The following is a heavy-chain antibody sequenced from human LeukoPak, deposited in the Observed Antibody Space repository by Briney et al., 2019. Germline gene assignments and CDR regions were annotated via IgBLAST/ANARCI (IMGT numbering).Heavy chain of an antibody. J-gene: IGHJ4*02. Sequence: GGSLRLSCAASGFTFSSYWMHWVRQAPGKGLVWVSRINTDGSSTSYADSVKGRFTISRDNAKNTLYLQMNSLRAEDTAVYYCASSGLSCTNGVCYTNYFDYWGQGTLVTVSS. CDR1: GFTFSSYW. CDR3: ASSGLSCTNGVCYTNYFDY. V-gene: IGHV3-74*01. CDR2: INTDGSST. D-gene: IGHD2-8*01.